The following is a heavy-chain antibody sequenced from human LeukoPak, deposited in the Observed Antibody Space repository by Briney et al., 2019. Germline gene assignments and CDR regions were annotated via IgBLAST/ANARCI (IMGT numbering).Heavy chain of an antibody. CDR3: ARRTGLFAPAGSD. CDR2: INHSGST. Sequence: SETLSLTCAVYGGSFSGYYWSWIRQPPGKGLEWIGEINHSGSTNYNPSLKSRVTISVDTSKNQFSLKLSSVTAADTAVYYCARRTGLFAPAGSDWGQGTLVIVSS. J-gene: IGHJ4*02. CDR1: GGSFSGYY. V-gene: IGHV4-34*01. D-gene: IGHD6-13*01.